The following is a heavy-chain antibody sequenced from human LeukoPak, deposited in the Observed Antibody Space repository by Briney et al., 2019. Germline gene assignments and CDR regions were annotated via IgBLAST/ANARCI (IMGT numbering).Heavy chain of an antibody. CDR3: ARLLSGSYRTYFDY. J-gene: IGHJ4*02. CDR2: INHSGST. Sequence: SETLPLTCAVYGGSFSGYYWSWIRQPPGKGLEWIGEINHSGSTNYNPSLKSRVTISVDTSKNQFSLKLSSVTAADTAVYYCARLLSGSYRTYFDYWGQGTLVTVSS. D-gene: IGHD1-26*01. V-gene: IGHV4-34*01. CDR1: GGSFSGYY.